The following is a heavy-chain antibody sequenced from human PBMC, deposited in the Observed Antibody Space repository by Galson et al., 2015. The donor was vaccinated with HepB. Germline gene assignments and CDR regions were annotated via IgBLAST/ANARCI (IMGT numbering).Heavy chain of an antibody. Sequence: YGMNWVRQAPGKGLEWVSYISSSSSTIYYADSVKGRFTISRDNAKNSLYLQMNSLRAEDTAVYYCARERANVYWGQGTLVTVSS. J-gene: IGHJ4*02. CDR1: YG. V-gene: IGHV3-48*01. CDR2: ISSSSSTI. CDR3: ARERANVY.